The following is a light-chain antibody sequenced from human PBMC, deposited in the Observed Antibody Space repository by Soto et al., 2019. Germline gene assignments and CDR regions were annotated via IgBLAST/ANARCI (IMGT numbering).Light chain of an antibody. J-gene: IGKJ1*01. V-gene: IGKV3-20*01. Sequence: EIVLAQSPGTLSLSPGERAPLSCRASQSVSNNYLAWYQQKPGQAPRLLIYGASNRATGIPDRFSGSGSGTDSTLTISRLEPEDFAVYYCQQYGSSGTFGQGTKVDIK. CDR2: GAS. CDR1: QSVSNNY. CDR3: QQYGSSGT.